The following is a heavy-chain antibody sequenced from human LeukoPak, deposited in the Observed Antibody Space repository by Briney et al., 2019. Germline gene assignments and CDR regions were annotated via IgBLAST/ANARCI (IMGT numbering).Heavy chain of an antibody. D-gene: IGHD3-9*01. V-gene: IGHV4-38-2*01. CDR3: ARRTARLGAWDWFDP. CDR1: GYSISSGYY. Sequence: PSETLSLTCAVSGYSISSGYYWGWIRQPPGKGLEWIGSIYHSGSTYYNPSLKSRVTISVDTSKNQFSLKLSSVTAADTAVYYCARRTARLGAWDWFDPWGQGTLVTVSS. J-gene: IGHJ5*02. CDR2: IYHSGST.